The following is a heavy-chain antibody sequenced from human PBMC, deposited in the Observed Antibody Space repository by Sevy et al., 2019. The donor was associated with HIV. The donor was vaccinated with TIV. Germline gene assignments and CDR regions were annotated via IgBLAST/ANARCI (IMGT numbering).Heavy chain of an antibody. CDR2: ISNTGSNI. CDR3: AGDLPPSATTVSHFDY. CDR1: GFTFSSYE. J-gene: IGHJ4*02. V-gene: IGHV3-48*03. D-gene: IGHD4-17*01. Sequence: GSLRLSCAASGFTFSSYEMNWVRQAPGKGLEWVSYISNTGSNIYYSDTVKGRFTMSRDNAKNSLYLQMNSLRGEDTADYYCAGDLPPSATTVSHFDYWGRGTLVTVSS.